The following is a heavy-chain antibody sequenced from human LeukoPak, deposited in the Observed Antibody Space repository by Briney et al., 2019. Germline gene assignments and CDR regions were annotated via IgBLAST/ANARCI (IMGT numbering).Heavy chain of an antibody. V-gene: IGHV4-59*12. CDR3: ARDDGLAAAGDFDY. D-gene: IGHD6-13*01. CDR2: MYYNGNT. J-gene: IGHJ4*02. CDR1: GGSISGYY. Sequence: SETLSLTCTVSGGSISGYYWTWIRQPPGKGLEWIGYMYYNGNTNYNPSLKSRVTISVDPSKNQFSLKLTSVTTADTAVYYCARDDGLAAAGDFDYWGQGTLVTVSS.